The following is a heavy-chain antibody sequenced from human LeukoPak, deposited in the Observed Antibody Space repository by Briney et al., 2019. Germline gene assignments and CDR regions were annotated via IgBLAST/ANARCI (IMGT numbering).Heavy chain of an antibody. CDR3: ARDSLPEGYCSSTSCHNWFDP. D-gene: IGHD2-2*01. Sequence: ASVKVSCKASGYTFTSYGISWVRQAPGRGLEWMGWISAYNGNTNYAQKLQGRVTMTTDTSTSTAYMELRSLRSDDTAVYYCARDSLPEGYCSSTSCHNWFDPWGQGTLVTVSS. V-gene: IGHV1-18*01. CDR2: ISAYNGNT. CDR1: GYTFTSYG. J-gene: IGHJ5*02.